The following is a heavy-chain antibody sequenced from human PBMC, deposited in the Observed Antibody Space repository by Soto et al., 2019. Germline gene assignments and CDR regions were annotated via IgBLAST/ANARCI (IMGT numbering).Heavy chain of an antibody. D-gene: IGHD3-16*01. Sequence: SETLSLTXAVSGVSISNGGYYWSWIRQHPGKGLEWIGHIYYTGNTYYNPSLRSRVTISLDTSENQFSLTLSSVTAADTAVYYCARRVLDDVWGTYTDYWGQGTLVTVSS. V-gene: IGHV4-31*11. CDR1: GVSISNGGYY. CDR3: ARRVLDDVWGTYTDY. CDR2: IYYTGNT. J-gene: IGHJ4*02.